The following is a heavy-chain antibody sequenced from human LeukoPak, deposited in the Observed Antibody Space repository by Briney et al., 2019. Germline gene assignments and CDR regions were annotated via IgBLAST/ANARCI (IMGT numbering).Heavy chain of an antibody. CDR3: ARLSPITMVRGVMRYYYYGMDV. CDR2: IYPGDSDT. V-gene: IGHV5-51*01. CDR1: GYSFTSYW. D-gene: IGHD3-10*01. J-gene: IGHJ6*02. Sequence: GESLKISCKGSGYSFTSYWIGWVRQMPGKGLEWMGIIYPGDSDTRYRPSFQGQVTISADKSISTAYLQWSSLKASDTAMYYCARLSPITMVRGVMRYYYYGMDVWGQGTTVTVSS.